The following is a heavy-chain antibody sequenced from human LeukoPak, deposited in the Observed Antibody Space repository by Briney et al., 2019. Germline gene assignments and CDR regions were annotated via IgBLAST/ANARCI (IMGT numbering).Heavy chain of an antibody. J-gene: IGHJ4*02. V-gene: IGHV3-53*01. Sequence: PGGSLRLSCAASGFTVSSNYMSWVRQAPGKGLEWVSVIYSGGSTYYADSVKGRFTISRDNSKNTLYLQMNSLRAEDTAVYYCARALGNWYFDYWGQGTLVTVSS. CDR2: IYSGGST. D-gene: IGHD1-26*01. CDR1: GFTVSSNY. CDR3: ARALGNWYFDY.